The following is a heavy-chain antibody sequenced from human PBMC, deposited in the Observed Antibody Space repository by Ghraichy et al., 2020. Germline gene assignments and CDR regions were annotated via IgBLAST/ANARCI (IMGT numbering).Heavy chain of an antibody. V-gene: IGHV3-48*02. D-gene: IGHD3-16*01. CDR2: ISSSSSTI. CDR3: ARVRGDALHGFDI. J-gene: IGHJ3*02. Sequence: GGSLRLSCAASGFTFSSYSMNWVRQAPGKGLEWVSYISSSSSTIYYADSVKGRFTISRDNAKNSLYLQMNSLRDDDTAVYYCARVRGDALHGFDIWGQGTMVTVSS. CDR1: GFTFSSYS.